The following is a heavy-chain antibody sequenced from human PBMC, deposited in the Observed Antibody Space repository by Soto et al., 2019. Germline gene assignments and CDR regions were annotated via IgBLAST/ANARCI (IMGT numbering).Heavy chain of an antibody. Sequence: VQLLESGGALVQPGGSLRLSCGASGFTFNNYAMSWVRQAPGEGLQWVSGINGGVAITYNADSVKGRFTISRDNPKNTLYLQMNSLRAEDTAVYYCAKPRNRYCPSMSCYWGAFDIWGQGTMVTVSS. CDR1: GFTFNNYA. CDR2: INGGVAIT. CDR3: AKPRNRYCPSMSCYWGAFDI. J-gene: IGHJ3*02. V-gene: IGHV3-23*01. D-gene: IGHD2-21*02.